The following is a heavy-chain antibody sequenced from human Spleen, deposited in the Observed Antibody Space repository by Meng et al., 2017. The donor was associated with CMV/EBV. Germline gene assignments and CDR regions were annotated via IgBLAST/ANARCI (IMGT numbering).Heavy chain of an antibody. J-gene: IGHJ4*02. CDR3: AKATSIAVAGTKVSFDY. CDR2: ISGSGGST. V-gene: IGHV3-23*01. Sequence: GESLKISCAASGFTFSSYAMSWVRQAPGKGLEWVSAISGSGGSTYYADSVKGRFTISRDNSKNTLYLQMNSLRAEDTALYYCAKATSIAVAGTKVSFDYWGQGTLVTVSS. D-gene: IGHD6-19*01. CDR1: GFTFSSYA.